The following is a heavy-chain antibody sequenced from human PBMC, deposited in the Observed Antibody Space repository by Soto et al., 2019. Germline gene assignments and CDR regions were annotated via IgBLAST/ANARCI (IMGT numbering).Heavy chain of an antibody. CDR2: IYSGGST. J-gene: IGHJ1*01. CDR3: ARDAYYDTPGRPDEPSPEYFQH. Sequence: PGGSLRLSCAASGFTVSSNYMSWVRQAPGKGLEWVSVIYSGGSTYYADSVKGRFTISRDNSKNTLYLQMNSLRAEDTAVYYCARDAYYDTPGRPDEPSPEYFQHWGQGTLVTVSS. V-gene: IGHV3-66*01. D-gene: IGHD3-22*01. CDR1: GFTVSSNY.